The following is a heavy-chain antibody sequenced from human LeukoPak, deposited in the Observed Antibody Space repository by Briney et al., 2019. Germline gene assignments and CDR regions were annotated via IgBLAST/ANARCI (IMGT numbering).Heavy chain of an antibody. CDR1: GGSISSYY. V-gene: IGHV4-59*08. D-gene: IGHD3-3*01. CDR3: ARSLRFLEWPYDAFDI. CDR2: IYYSGST. Sequence: SETLSLPCTVSGGSISSYYWSWIRQPPGKGLEGIGYIYYSGSTNYNPSLKSRVTISLDTSKNQFSLKLSSVTAADTAVYYCARSLRFLEWPYDAFDIWGQGTMVTVSS. J-gene: IGHJ3*02.